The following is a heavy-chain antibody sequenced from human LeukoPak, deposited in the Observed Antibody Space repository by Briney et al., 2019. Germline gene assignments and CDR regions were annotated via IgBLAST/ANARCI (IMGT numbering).Heavy chain of an antibody. CDR3: ARSRSRGQWLTGT. D-gene: IGHD6-19*01. J-gene: IGHJ5*02. CDR2: IYYSGST. V-gene: IGHV4-61*01. Sequence: SETLSLTCTVSGGSVSSGSYYWSWIRQPPGKGLEWIGYIYYSGSTNYNPSLKSRVTISVDTSKNQFSLKLSSVTAADTAVYYCARSRSRGQWLTGTWGQGTLVTVSS. CDR1: GGSVSSGSYY.